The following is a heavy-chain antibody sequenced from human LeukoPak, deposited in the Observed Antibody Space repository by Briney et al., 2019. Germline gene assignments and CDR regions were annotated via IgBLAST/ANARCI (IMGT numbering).Heavy chain of an antibody. V-gene: IGHV1-69*13. CDR1: GDTFSSYA. J-gene: IGHJ4*02. Sequence: SVKVSCKASGDTFSSYAISWVRQAPGQGLEWMGGIIPIFGTANYAQKFQGRVTITADESTSTAYMELSSLRSEDTAVYYCARGRLYYDSSGYYSTLGYWGQGTLVTVSS. CDR3: ARGRLYYDSSGYYSTLGY. D-gene: IGHD3-22*01. CDR2: IIPIFGTA.